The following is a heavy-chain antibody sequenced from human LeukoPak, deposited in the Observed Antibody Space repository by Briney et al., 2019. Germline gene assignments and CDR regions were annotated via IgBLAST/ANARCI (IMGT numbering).Heavy chain of an antibody. CDR1: GGSISSYY. J-gene: IGHJ4*02. CDR3: ARSAPPYCGGDCYGY. CDR2: IYYSGST. Sequence: SETLSLTCTVSGGSISSYYWSWIRQPPGKGLEWIGYIYYSGSTNYNPSLKSRVTISVDTSKNQFSLKLSSVTAADTAVYYCARSAPPYCGGDCYGYWGQGTLVTVSS. D-gene: IGHD2-21*01. V-gene: IGHV4-59*01.